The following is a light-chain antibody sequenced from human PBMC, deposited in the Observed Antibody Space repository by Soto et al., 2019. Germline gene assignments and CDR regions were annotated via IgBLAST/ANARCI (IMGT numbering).Light chain of an antibody. CDR3: QQYNNWPLT. Sequence: EILITQSPATLSVSPGERATLSCRASQSISINLAWYQQKPGQAPRLLIYGASTRDTGIPARFSGSGSGTEFTLTISSLQSEDFEVYYCQQYNNWPLTFGGGTKVDIK. V-gene: IGKV3-15*01. CDR2: GAS. CDR1: QSISIN. J-gene: IGKJ4*01.